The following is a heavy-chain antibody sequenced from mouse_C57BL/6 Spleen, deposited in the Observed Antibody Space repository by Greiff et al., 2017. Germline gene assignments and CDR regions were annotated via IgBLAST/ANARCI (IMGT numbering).Heavy chain of an antibody. D-gene: IGHD5-1*01. Sequence: EVQLQQSGPELVKPGDSVKISCKASGYSFTGYFMNWVMQSHGKSLEWIGRINPYNGDTFYNQKFKGKATLTVDKSSSTAHMELRSLTSEDSAVYYCARSDGTYHFDYWGQGTTLTVSS. CDR1: GYSFTGYF. J-gene: IGHJ2*01. V-gene: IGHV1-20*01. CDR3: ARSDGTYHFDY. CDR2: INPYNGDT.